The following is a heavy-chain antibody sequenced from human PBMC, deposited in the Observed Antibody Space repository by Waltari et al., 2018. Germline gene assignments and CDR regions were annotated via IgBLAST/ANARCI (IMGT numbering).Heavy chain of an antibody. CDR3: ARAWVVAAHNWFDP. J-gene: IGHJ5*02. D-gene: IGHD2-15*01. V-gene: IGHV1-3*01. CDR1: GYTFTSYA. Sequence: QVQLVQSGAEVKKPGASVKVSCKASGYTFTSYAMHWVRQAPGQRLEWRGWINAGNGNTKLSQKFQGRVTVTRVTSASTAYMELSSLRSEDTAVYYCARAWVVAAHNWFDPSGQGTLVTVSS. CDR2: INAGNGNT.